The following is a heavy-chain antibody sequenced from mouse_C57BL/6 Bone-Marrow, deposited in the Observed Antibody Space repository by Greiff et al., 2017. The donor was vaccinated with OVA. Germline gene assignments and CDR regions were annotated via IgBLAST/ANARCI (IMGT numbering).Heavy chain of an antibody. CDR3: TTDTRFAY. Sequence: VQLQQSGAELVKPGASVKLSCTASGFNIKDDYMHWVKQRPEQGLEWIGWIDPENGDTEYASKFQGKATITADTSSNTAYLQLSSLTSEDTAVYYCTTDTRFAYWGRGTLVTVSA. J-gene: IGHJ3*01. CDR1: GFNIKDDY. V-gene: IGHV14-4*01. CDR2: IDPENGDT.